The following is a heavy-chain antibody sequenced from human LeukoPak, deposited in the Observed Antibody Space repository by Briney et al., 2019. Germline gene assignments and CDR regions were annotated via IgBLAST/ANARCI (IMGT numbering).Heavy chain of an antibody. Sequence: GGSLRLSCSASGFTFSSYAMHWVRQAPGKGLDYVSAISSNGGSTYYADSVKGRFTISRDNSKNTLYLQMSSLRAEDTAVYYCVKDQIGYCSGGSCYQTDYWGQGTLVTVSS. D-gene: IGHD2-15*01. CDR2: ISSNGGST. J-gene: IGHJ4*02. CDR3: VKDQIGYCSGGSCYQTDY. CDR1: GFTFSSYA. V-gene: IGHV3-64D*09.